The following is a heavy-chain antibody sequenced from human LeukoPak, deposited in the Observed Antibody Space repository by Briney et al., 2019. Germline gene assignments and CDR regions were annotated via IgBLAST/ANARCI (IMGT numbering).Heavy chain of an antibody. CDR3: ARLVVPAAFIFYYYMDV. CDR1: GYTFTSYG. J-gene: IGHJ6*03. CDR2: ISAYNGNT. Sequence: GASVNVSCKASGYTFTSYGISWVRQAPGQGLEWMGWISAYNGNTNYAQKLQGRVTMTTDTSTSTAYMELRSLRSDDTAVYYCARLVVPAAFIFYYYMDVWGKGTTVTVSS. D-gene: IGHD2-2*01. V-gene: IGHV1-18*01.